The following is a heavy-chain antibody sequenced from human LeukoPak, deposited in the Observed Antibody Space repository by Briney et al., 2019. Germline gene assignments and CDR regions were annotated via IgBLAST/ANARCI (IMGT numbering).Heavy chain of an antibody. D-gene: IGHD5-24*01. CDR2: IYPGDSDT. CDR1: GYRFISYW. V-gene: IGHV5-51*01. CDR3: ARLFRGEMATSVVWFDP. Sequence: GESLKISCKGSGYRFISYWIGWVRQMPGKGLEWMGIIYPGDSDTRYSPSFRGQVTISADKSISTAYLQWSSLKASDTAMYYCARLFRGEMATSVVWFDPWGQGTLVTVSS. J-gene: IGHJ5*02.